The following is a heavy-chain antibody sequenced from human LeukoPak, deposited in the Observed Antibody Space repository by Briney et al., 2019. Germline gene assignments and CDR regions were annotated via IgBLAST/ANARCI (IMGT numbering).Heavy chain of an antibody. CDR1: GFTFSTYN. CDR2: ISSSSNYI. V-gene: IGHV3-21*01. CDR3: ARDVGASAPDAFDI. J-gene: IGHJ3*02. Sequence: GGTLRLSCAASGFTFSTYNMNWVRQAPGKGLEWVSSISSSSNYIYYADSVKGRFTISRDNAKNSLYLQMNSLRAEDTDVYYCARDVGASAPDAFDIWGQGTMVTVSS. D-gene: IGHD1-26*01.